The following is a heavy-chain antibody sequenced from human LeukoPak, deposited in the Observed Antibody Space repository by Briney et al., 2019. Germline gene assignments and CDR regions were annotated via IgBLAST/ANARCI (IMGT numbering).Heavy chain of an antibody. Sequence: GESLKISCKGSGYSFTSYWIGWVRQMPGKGLEWMGIIYPGDSDTRYSPSFQGQVTISADKSISAAYLQWSSLKASDTAMYYCARGYYDRSGYYYWPYWFDPWGQGTLVTVSS. J-gene: IGHJ5*02. CDR1: GYSFTSYW. CDR3: ARGYYDRSGYYYWPYWFDP. CDR2: IYPGDSDT. D-gene: IGHD3-22*01. V-gene: IGHV5-51*01.